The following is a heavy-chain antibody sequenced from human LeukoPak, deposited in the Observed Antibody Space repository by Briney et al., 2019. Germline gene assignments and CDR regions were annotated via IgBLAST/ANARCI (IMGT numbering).Heavy chain of an antibody. CDR3: AKGSKLVVITRDHYMAV. J-gene: IGHJ6*03. V-gene: IGHV3-30*02. CDR1: GFTFSSYG. CDR2: THHDGSNK. D-gene: IGHD3-22*01. Sequence: GGSLRLSCAASGFTFSSYGMHWVRQAPGKGLDWVAFTHHDGSNKYYADSVRGRFTISRDNSKNTLYLQMNSLRAGDTAVYYCAKGSKLVVITRDHYMAVWGKGTTVTISS.